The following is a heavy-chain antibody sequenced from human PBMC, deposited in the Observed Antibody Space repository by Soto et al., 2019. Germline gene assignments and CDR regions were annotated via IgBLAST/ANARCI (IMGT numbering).Heavy chain of an antibody. D-gene: IGHD2-21*01. J-gene: IGHJ5*02. V-gene: IGHV4-30-2*01. CDR2: IYHSVST. CDR1: GGSISSGGYS. CDR3: ARIPSP. Sequence: SETLSLTCAVSGGSISSGGYSWGWIRQPPGKGLEWIGYIYHSVSTYYNPSLKSRVTISVDRSKNQFSLKLSSVTAADTAVYYCARIPSPWGQGTLVTVSS.